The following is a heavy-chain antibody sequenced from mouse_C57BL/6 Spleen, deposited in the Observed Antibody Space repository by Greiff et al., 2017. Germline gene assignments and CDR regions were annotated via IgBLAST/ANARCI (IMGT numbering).Heavy chain of an antibody. Sequence: QVQLQQSGAELARPGASVKMSCKASGYTFTSYTMHWVKQRPGQGLEWIGYINPSSGYTKYNQKFKDKATLTADKSSSTAYMQLSSLTSEDSAVHYCANYGNYLDYWGQGTTLTVSS. J-gene: IGHJ2*01. CDR1: GYTFTSYT. CDR3: ANYGNYLDY. V-gene: IGHV1-4*01. CDR2: INPSSGYT. D-gene: IGHD2-1*01.